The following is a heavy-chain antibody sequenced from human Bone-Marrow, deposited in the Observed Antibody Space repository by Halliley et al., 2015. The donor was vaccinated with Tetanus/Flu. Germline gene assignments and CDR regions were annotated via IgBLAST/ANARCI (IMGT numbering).Heavy chain of an antibody. D-gene: IGHD3-16*01. CDR3: AKQRLHYATGWRLVTSGD. Sequence: SLRLSCAASGFTFSNFGMHWVRQAPGKGLEWVAVISYDGNNKYYADSVQGRFTVSRDNSKNTLYLEMNSLRAEDTAVYYCAKQRLHYATGWRLVTSGDWGQGTLVAVSS. V-gene: IGHV3-30*18. CDR1: GFTFSNFG. CDR2: ISYDGNNK. J-gene: IGHJ4*02.